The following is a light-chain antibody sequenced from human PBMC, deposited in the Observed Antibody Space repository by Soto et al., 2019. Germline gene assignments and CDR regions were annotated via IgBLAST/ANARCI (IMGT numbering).Light chain of an antibody. V-gene: IGKV3-15*01. J-gene: IGKJ1*01. Sequence: EIVMTQSPATLSVSPGERVTLSCRASQIISSNLAWYQQKSGQAPRLLIYGASTRATGIPARFSGSGSGTEFTLTISSLQSADFAVYYCQHYNNWPPWTFGQGTKVEI. CDR1: QIISSN. CDR2: GAS. CDR3: QHYNNWPPWT.